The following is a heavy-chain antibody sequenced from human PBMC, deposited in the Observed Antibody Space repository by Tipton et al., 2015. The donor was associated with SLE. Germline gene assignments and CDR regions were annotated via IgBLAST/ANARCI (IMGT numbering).Heavy chain of an antibody. CDR3: AREIAARTGNWFDP. V-gene: IGHV4-59*01. J-gene: IGHJ5*02. CDR2: INRSGST. CDR1: NGSIGSDY. D-gene: IGHD6-6*01. Sequence: GLVKPSETLSLTCSVSNGSIGSDYWTWIRQPPGKGLEWIGEINRSGSTNYNPSLKSRVTISVDTSKNQFSLKLSSVTAADTAVYYCAREIAARTGNWFDPWGQGTLVTVSS.